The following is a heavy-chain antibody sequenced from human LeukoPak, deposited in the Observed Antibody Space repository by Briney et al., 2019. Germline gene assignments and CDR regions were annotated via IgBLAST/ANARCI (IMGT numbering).Heavy chain of an antibody. J-gene: IGHJ3*02. D-gene: IGHD1-26*01. CDR1: DGSISSGDYY. CDR3: AGSKWEQFFYAIDI. Sequence: KPSETLSLTCTVSDGSISSGDYYWSWIRQPAGKGLEWIGRIYISGTTNYNPSLKSRVTISVDTSKNQFSLKLSSVTAAETAVYYCAGSKWEQFFYAIDIWGQGTMVTVSS. V-gene: IGHV4-61*02. CDR2: IYISGTT.